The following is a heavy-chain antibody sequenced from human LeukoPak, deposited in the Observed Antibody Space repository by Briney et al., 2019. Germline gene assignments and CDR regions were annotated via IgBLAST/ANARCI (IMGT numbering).Heavy chain of an antibody. J-gene: IGHJ4*02. D-gene: IGHD3-16*01. V-gene: IGHV3-53*01. CDR2: IYSDGST. CDR1: GFTISSNY. Sequence: GGSLRLSCAASGFTISSNYMTWVRQAPGRGLQWVSVIYSDGSTFYADSVKGRFTISRDSSKNTLYLQMNSLRAEATAVYYCARDHRIGGSWGQGTLVTVSS. CDR3: ARDHRIGGS.